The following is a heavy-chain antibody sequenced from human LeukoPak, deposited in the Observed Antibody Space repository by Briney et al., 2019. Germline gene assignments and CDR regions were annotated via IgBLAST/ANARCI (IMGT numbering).Heavy chain of an antibody. CDR2: IYYSGST. CDR1: GGSISSYY. D-gene: IGHD3-10*01. CDR3: ASGTRRGDAFDI. J-gene: IGHJ3*02. Sequence: PSETLSLTCTVSGGSISSYYWSWIRQPPGKGLEWIGYIYYSGSTNYNPSLKSRVTISVDTSKNQFSLKLSSVTAVDTAVYYWASGTRRGDAFDIWGQGTMVTVSS. V-gene: IGHV4-59*01.